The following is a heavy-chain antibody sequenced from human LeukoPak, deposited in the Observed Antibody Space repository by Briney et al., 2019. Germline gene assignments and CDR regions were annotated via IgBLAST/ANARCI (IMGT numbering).Heavy chain of an antibody. D-gene: IGHD3-22*01. CDR2: TNAGNGNT. CDR3: ARDVYDSSGYYHLAGY. V-gene: IGHV1-3*01. CDR1: GYTFTSYA. J-gene: IGHJ4*02. Sequence: GASVKVSCKASGYTFTSYAMHWVRQAPGQRLEWMGWTNAGNGNTKYSQKFQGRVTMTRDTSTSTVYMELSSLRSEDTAVYYCARDVYDSSGYYHLAGYWGQGTLVTVSS.